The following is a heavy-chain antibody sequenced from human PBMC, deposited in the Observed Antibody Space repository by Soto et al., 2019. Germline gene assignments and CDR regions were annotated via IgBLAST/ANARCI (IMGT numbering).Heavy chain of an antibody. V-gene: IGHV1-3*01. CDR1: GYTFTSYA. CDR3: ARLPDTDSGYVPTEYYYYYYGMDV. Sequence: GASVKVSCKASGYTFTSYAMHWVRQAPGQRLEWMGWINAGNGNTKYSQKFQGRVTITRDTSASTAYMELSSLRSEDTAVYYCARLPDTDSGYVPTEYYYYYYGMDVWGQGTTVTVSS. CDR2: INAGNGNT. D-gene: IGHD5-12*01. J-gene: IGHJ6*02.